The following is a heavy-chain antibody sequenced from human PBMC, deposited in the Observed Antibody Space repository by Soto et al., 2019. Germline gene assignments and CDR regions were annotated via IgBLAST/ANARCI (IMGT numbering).Heavy chain of an antibody. CDR1: GFTFSSYG. D-gene: IGHD1-26*01. J-gene: IGHJ6*02. Sequence: QVQLVESGGGVVQPGRSLRLSCAASGFTFSSYGMHWVRQAPGKGLEWVAVIWYDGSNKYYADSVKGRVTISRDNSKNPLYLQMNSLRAEDTAVYYCARGIVGAYYGMDVWGQGTTVTVSS. V-gene: IGHV3-33*01. CDR2: IWYDGSNK. CDR3: ARGIVGAYYGMDV.